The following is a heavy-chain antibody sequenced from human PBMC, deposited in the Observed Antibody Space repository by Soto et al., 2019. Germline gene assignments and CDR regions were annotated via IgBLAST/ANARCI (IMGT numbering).Heavy chain of an antibody. Sequence: SVKVSCKASVGTFSSYAISWVRQAPGQGLEWVGGIIPIFGTANYAQKFQGRVTITADKSTSTAYMELSSLRSEDTAVYYRARGSDYVWGSYRSSTPEARNYYYYGMDVWGQGATVTVSS. CDR1: VGTFSSYA. D-gene: IGHD3-16*02. J-gene: IGHJ6*02. CDR2: IIPIFGTA. CDR3: ARGSDYVWGSYRSSTPEARNYYYYGMDV. V-gene: IGHV1-69*06.